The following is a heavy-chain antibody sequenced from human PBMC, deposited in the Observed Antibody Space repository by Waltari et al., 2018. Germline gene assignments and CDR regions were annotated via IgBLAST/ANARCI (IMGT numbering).Heavy chain of an antibody. CDR3: ARDARDSSSFTP. J-gene: IGHJ5*02. CDR1: YY. CDR2: INPNSGGT. Sequence: YYMHWVRQAPGQGLEWMGRINPNSGGTNYAQKFQGRVTMTRDTSISTAYMELSRLRSDDTAVYYCARDARDSSSFTPWGQGTLVTVSS. D-gene: IGHD6-13*01. V-gene: IGHV1-2*06.